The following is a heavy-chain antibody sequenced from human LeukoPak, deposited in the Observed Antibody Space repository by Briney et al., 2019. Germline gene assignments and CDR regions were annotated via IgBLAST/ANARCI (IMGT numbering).Heavy chain of an antibody. CDR2: IYYSGST. V-gene: IGHV4-59*01. Sequence: ASETLSLTCTVSGGSISSYYWSWIRQPPGKGLEWIGYIYYSGSTNYNPSLKSRVTISVDTSKNQFSLKLRSVTAADTVVYFCAREASRAGTYYFDYWGQGTLLTVSS. D-gene: IGHD3-10*01. CDR3: AREASRAGTYYFDY. CDR1: GGSISSYY. J-gene: IGHJ4*02.